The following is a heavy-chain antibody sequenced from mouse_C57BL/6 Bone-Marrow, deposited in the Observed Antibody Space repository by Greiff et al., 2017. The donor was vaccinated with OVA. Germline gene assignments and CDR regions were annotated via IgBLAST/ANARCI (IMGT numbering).Heavy chain of an antibody. V-gene: IGHV1-69*01. Sequence: VQLQQPGAELVMPGASVKLSCKASGYTFTSYWMHWVKQRPGQGLEWIGEIDPSDSYTNYNQKFKGKSTLTVDKSSSTAYMQLSSLTSEDSAVYYCARYDGNYAMDYWGQGTSVTVSS. D-gene: IGHD2-12*01. CDR1: GYTFTSYW. J-gene: IGHJ4*01. CDR3: ARYDGNYAMDY. CDR2: IDPSDSYT.